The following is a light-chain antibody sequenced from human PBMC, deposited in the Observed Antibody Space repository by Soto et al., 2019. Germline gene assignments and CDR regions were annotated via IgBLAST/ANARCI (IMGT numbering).Light chain of an antibody. CDR3: NSFTISSTYV. CDR2: DVS. V-gene: IGLV2-14*01. CDR1: SSDVGGYNY. Sequence: QSALTQPPSASGSPGQSVTISCTGTSSDVGGYNYVSWYQQYPGKAPKLMIYDVSNRPSGVSSRFSGSKSGNTASLTISGLQAEDEAGYYCNSFTISSTYVFGTGTKLTVL. J-gene: IGLJ1*01.